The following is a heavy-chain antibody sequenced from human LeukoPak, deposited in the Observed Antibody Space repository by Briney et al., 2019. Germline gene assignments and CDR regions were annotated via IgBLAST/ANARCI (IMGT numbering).Heavy chain of an antibody. Sequence: DPSETLSLTCAVYGGSFSGYYWSWIRQPPGKGLEWIGEINHSGSTNYNPSLKSRVTISVDTSKNQFSLKLSSVTAADTAVYYCARGPYDRLYYYYYYMDVWGKGTTVTVSS. CDR2: INHSGST. J-gene: IGHJ6*03. CDR3: ARGPYDRLYYYYYYMDV. D-gene: IGHD3-9*01. V-gene: IGHV4-34*01. CDR1: GGSFSGYY.